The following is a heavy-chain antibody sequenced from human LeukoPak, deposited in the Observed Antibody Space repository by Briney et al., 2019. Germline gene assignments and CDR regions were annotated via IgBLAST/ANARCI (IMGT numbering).Heavy chain of an antibody. V-gene: IGHV5-51*01. D-gene: IGHD2-15*01. CDR3: ARVPQGYCRGGSCFHFDY. CDR2: IYPDDSDT. J-gene: IGHJ4*02. CDR1: GYTFNNNW. Sequence: GESLKISCKASGYTFNNNWIGWVRQMPGKGLEWMGIIYPDDSDTRYSPSFQGQVTVSADKSTKTAYLQWNSLKASDTAMYYCARVPQGYCRGGSCFHFDYWGQGTLVSVSS.